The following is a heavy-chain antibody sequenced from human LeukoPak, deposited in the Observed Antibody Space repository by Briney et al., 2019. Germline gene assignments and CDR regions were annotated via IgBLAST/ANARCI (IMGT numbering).Heavy chain of an antibody. CDR3: AKDHVQLWLLDY. V-gene: IGHV3-30*02. D-gene: IGHD5-18*01. J-gene: IGHJ4*02. CDR1: GFTFSSYG. Sequence: GGSLRLSCAASGFTFSSYGMHWVRQAPGKGLEWVAFIRYDGSNKYYADSVKGRFTTSRDNSKNTLYLQMNSLRAEDTAVYYCAKDHVQLWLLDYWGQGTLVTVSS. CDR2: IRYDGSNK.